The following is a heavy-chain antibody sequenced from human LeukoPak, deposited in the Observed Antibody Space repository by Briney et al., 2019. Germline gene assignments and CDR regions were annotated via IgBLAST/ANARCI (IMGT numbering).Heavy chain of an antibody. D-gene: IGHD5-24*01. V-gene: IGHV1-3*01. CDR2: VSAANNP. J-gene: IGHJ4*02. CDR1: GYIFTPHH. Sequence: ASVKVSCTTSGYIFTPHHIHWMRQAPGQGLELLGWVSAANNPEYSQKFQGRVVITRDASATTSYLELNSLRSEDTAVYYCAMSVEMPPIPSFDYWGQGTLVTVSS. CDR3: AMSVEMPPIPSFDY.